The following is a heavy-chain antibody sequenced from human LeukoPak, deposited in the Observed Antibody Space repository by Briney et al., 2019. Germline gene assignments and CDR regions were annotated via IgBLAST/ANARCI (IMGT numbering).Heavy chain of an antibody. V-gene: IGHV3-53*01. CDR2: IYSGGST. CDR1: GFTVSSNY. CDR3: ARELGATDYYYYMDV. Sequence: PGGSLRLSCAASGFTVSSNYMSWVRQAPGKGLEWVSVIYSGGSTYYADSVKGRFTISRDNSKNTLYPQMNSLRAEDTAVCYCARELGATDYYYYMDVWGKGTTVTVSS. J-gene: IGHJ6*03. D-gene: IGHD1-26*01.